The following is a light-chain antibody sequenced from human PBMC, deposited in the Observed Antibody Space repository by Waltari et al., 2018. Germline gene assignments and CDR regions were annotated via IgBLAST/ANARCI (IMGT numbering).Light chain of an antibody. Sequence: QSALTQPASVSGSPGQSITISCTGSSRDVGGYNYVPWYQQYRGTAPKLMIYAVSNRPSGISDRFSGSKSGNTASLTISGLRAEDEADYYCSSYTSSGSLAFGGGTKVTVL. CDR3: SSYTSSGSLA. J-gene: IGLJ2*01. CDR1: SRDVGGYNY. CDR2: AVS. V-gene: IGLV2-14*01.